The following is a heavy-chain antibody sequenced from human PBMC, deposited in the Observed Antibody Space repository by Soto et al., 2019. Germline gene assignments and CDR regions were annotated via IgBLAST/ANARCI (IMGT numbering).Heavy chain of an antibody. CDR3: AKVCISTSCYEGHWFDP. Sequence: GGSLRLSCAASGFTFSNAWMSLVRQAPGKGLEWVGRIKSKTDGGTTDYAAPVKGRFTISRDDSKNTLYLQMNSLRAEDTAVYYCAKVCISTSCYEGHWFDPWGQGTLVTVSS. D-gene: IGHD2-2*01. CDR2: IKSKTDGGTT. V-gene: IGHV3-15*01. CDR1: GFTFSNAW. J-gene: IGHJ5*02.